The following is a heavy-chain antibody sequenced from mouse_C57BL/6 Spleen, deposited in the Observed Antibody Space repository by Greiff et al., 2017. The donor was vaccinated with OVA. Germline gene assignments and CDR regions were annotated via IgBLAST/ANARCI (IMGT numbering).Heavy chain of an antibody. J-gene: IGHJ2*01. CDR3: ASSLRTYFDY. CDR2: ISYDGSN. Sequence: EVKLEESGPGLVKPSQSLSLTCSVTGYSITSGYYWNWIRQFPGNKLEWMGYISYDGSNNYNPSLKNRISITRDTSKNQFFLKLNSVTTEDTATYYCASSLRTYFDYWGQGTTLTVSS. V-gene: IGHV3-6*01. CDR1: GYSITSGYY.